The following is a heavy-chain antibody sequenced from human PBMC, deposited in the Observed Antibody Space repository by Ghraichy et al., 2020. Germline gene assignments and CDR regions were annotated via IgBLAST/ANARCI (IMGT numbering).Heavy chain of an antibody. CDR1: GDSIRGYF. CDR3: ARGGRFRGGESWFYGWLDL. CDR2: IYYAGNT. D-gene: IGHD2/OR15-2a*01. J-gene: IGHJ5*02. V-gene: IGHV4-59*01. Sequence: TLSLTCPVSGDSIRGYFWTWVRQPPGRGLEWVGFIYYAGNTKYNSSLESRVTISLDMSKKKISLELKSVSAADTAVYYCARGGRFRGGESWFYGWLDLWGRGTLVTVSS.